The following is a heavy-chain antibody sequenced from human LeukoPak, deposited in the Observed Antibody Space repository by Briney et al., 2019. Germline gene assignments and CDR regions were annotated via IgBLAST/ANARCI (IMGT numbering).Heavy chain of an antibody. CDR1: GYTFTSYA. V-gene: IGHV1-3*03. Sequence: ASVKVSCKASGYTFTSYAIHWVRQAPGQRLEWMGWINVGNGNTKYSPEFQARVTITRDTSASTAYMELSSLRSEDMAVFYCARASNYYDSSGRGYCFDYWGQGTLVTVSS. CDR3: ARASNYYDSSGRGYCFDY. CDR2: INVGNGNT. D-gene: IGHD3-22*01. J-gene: IGHJ4*02.